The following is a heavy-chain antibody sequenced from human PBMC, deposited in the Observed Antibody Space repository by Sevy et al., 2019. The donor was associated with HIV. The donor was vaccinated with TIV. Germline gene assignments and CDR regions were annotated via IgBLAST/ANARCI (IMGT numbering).Heavy chain of an antibody. CDR3: AKAAGTVHNTPTPELN. CDR1: GFTFSTYA. D-gene: IGHD1-1*01. CDR2: ISGSGGST. V-gene: IGHV3-23*01. J-gene: IGHJ4*01. Sequence: QLGGSLRLSCAASGFTFSTYAMSWVRQAPGKGLEWVSSISGSGGSTYYTDPVKGRFTVSRDNYKNTLYLQMSSLGAEETAVYYWAKAAGTVHNTPTPELNWGHRTQVTVSS.